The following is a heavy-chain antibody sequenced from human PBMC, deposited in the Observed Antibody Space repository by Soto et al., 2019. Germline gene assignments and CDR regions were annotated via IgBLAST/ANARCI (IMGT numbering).Heavy chain of an antibody. Sequence: QVQLQESGPGLVKPSETLSLTCTVSGGSINSYYWSWIRQPPGKGLEWIGYIYYSGSTNYNPSLXXXXXXXXXXXXXXXXXXXXXXXXXDXAXYYCARRYGLGFDFWGQGTLVTVSS. D-gene: IGHD3-10*01. CDR2: IYYSGST. CDR1: GGSINSYY. CDR3: ARRYGLGFDF. V-gene: IGHV4-59*01. J-gene: IGHJ4*02.